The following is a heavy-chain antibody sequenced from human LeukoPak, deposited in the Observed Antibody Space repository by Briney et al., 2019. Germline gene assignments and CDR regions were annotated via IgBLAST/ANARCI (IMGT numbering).Heavy chain of an antibody. CDR3: ARGNMWDYRRYYYYMDG. V-gene: IGHV4-34*01. J-gene: IGHJ6*03. D-gene: IGHD4-11*01. CDR1: GGYFSRYY. CDR2: INHSGSP. Sequence: PSETLFLTCAVNGGYFSRYYWSWIRQPTGKGLEWNEEINHSGSPNYNPSLKSRVNISVDTSKNQFSLKLNSVTAADTAIYYCARGNMWDYRRYYYYMDGWGKGTTVTVSS.